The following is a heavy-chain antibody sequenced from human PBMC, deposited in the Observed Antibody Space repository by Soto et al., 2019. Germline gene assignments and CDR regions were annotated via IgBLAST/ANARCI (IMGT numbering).Heavy chain of an antibody. J-gene: IGHJ4*02. V-gene: IGHV4-39*01. Sequence: QLQLQESGPGLVKPSETLSLTCTVSGGSVSSSSYYWGWVRQPQGKGLEWIGSVYYSGRNYYNPSLERLVTISVDKSKNQFSLKLMSLYAADTAVYYCGRLEGLATISYFFDYWGQGALVTVSS. D-gene: IGHD3-9*01. CDR2: VYYSGRN. CDR3: GRLEGLATISYFFDY. CDR1: GGSVSSSSYY.